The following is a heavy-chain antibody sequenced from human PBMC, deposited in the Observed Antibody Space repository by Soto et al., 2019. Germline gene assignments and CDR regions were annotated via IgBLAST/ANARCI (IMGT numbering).Heavy chain of an antibody. Sequence: QVQLVESGGGLVKPGGSLRLSCAASGFTFSDYYMSWIRQAPGKGLEWVSYISSSGSTIYYAGSVKGRFTISRANAKNSLYLQVHSLRAEATAAYYCARTMVRGVMTLQHYYYMDVWCKGTTVTVSS. CDR3: ARTMVRGVMTLQHYYYMDV. D-gene: IGHD3-10*01. CDR2: ISSSGSTI. CDR1: GFTFSDYY. J-gene: IGHJ6*03. V-gene: IGHV3-11*01.